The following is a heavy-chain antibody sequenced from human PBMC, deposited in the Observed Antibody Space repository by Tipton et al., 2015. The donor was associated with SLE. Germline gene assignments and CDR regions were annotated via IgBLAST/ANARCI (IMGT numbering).Heavy chain of an antibody. CDR3: ARDRPTGDQGDWDAFDI. D-gene: IGHD7-27*01. Sequence: SLRLSCTASGFTFSDYAMHWVRQAPGKGLEWVAIISDDGSNFQDAESVKGRFTISRDNFKNTLFLETDSLRPEDTAIYFCARDRPTGDQGDWDAFDIWGQGTMVTVSS. V-gene: IGHV3-30*04. J-gene: IGHJ3*02. CDR1: GFTFSDYA. CDR2: ISDDGSNF.